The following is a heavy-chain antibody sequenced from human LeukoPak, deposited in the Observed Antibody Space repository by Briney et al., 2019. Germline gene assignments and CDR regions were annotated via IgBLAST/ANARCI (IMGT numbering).Heavy chain of an antibody. D-gene: IGHD3-22*01. CDR1: GFTFSSYS. CDR3: ARVGTMIVVDY. CDR2: ISSSSSYI. V-gene: IGHV3-21*01. J-gene: IGHJ4*02. Sequence: GGSLRLSCAASGFTFSSYSMNWVRQAPGKGLEWVSSISSSSSYIYYADSVKGRFTISRDNAKNSLYLQTNSLRAEDTAVYYCARVGTMIVVDYWGQGTLVTVSS.